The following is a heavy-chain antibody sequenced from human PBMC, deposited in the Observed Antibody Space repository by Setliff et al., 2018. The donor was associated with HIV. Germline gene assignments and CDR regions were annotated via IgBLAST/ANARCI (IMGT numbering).Heavy chain of an antibody. CDR2: MTTIFSTT. V-gene: IGHV1-69*05. Sequence: GASVKVSCKSSAGSFSIFAINWVRQAPGQGLEWMGGMTTIFSTTNYARKFQGRVTITTDESTGTAYMELSNLRSEDTAVYYCATEGAGGSYQRASALDVWGQGTMVTVSS. CDR3: ATEGAGGSYQRASALDV. D-gene: IGHD1-26*01. CDR1: AGSFSIFA. J-gene: IGHJ3*01.